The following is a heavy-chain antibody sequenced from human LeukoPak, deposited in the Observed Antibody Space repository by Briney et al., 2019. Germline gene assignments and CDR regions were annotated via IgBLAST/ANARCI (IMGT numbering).Heavy chain of an antibody. V-gene: IGHV3-23*01. J-gene: IGHJ4*02. CDR2: ISGSGGST. D-gene: IGHD3-10*01. CDR1: GYSISSGYY. CDR3: AKRALGSYYIL. Sequence: ETLSLTCAVSGYSISSGYYWGWIRQPPGKGLEWVSAISGSGGSTYYADSVKGRFTISRDNSKNTLYLQMNSLRAEDTAVYYCAKRALGSYYILWGQGTLVTVSS.